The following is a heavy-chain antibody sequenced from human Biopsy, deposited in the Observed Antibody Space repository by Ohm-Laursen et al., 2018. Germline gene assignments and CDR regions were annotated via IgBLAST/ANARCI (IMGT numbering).Heavy chain of an antibody. Sequence: SLRLSCAASGVTLSGYAMNWVRQAPGKGLEWVSSISASSSYIHYADSLKGRFTVSRDNAKNSLYLQMNSLRAADTAIYYCATELLPPGVGGPWLDSWGQGTPVTVSS. CDR3: ATELLPPGVGGPWLDS. D-gene: IGHD3-16*01. V-gene: IGHV3-21*06. CDR1: GVTLSGYA. J-gene: IGHJ5*01. CDR2: ISASSSYI.